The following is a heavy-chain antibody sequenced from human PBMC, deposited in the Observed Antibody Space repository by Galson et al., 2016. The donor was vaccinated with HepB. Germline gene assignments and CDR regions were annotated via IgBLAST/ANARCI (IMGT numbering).Heavy chain of an antibody. Sequence: SLRLSCAASGFTFSTYAMSWVRQTPGKGLEWVSAISGSGVSTYYADSVKGRFTISRDNSKNTLSLQMTSLRAEDTALYYCAGFMGNVVTVIAYWGQGTLVTVSS. CDR1: GFTFSTYA. J-gene: IGHJ4*02. D-gene: IGHD2-15*01. V-gene: IGHV3-23*01. CDR2: ISGSGVST. CDR3: AGFMGNVVTVIAY.